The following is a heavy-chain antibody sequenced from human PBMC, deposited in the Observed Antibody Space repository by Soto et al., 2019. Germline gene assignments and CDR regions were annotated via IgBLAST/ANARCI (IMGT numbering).Heavy chain of an antibody. D-gene: IGHD3-9*01. J-gene: IGHJ5*02. CDR3: ARVLRYFDWSHNNWFDP. CDR2: IYYSGST. CDR1: GGSISSGGYY. Sequence: PSETLSLTCTVSGGSISSGGYYWSWIRQHPGKGLEWIGYIYYSGSTYYNPSLKSRVTISVDTSKNQFSLKLSSVTAADTAVYYCARVLRYFDWSHNNWFDPWGQGTLVTVS. V-gene: IGHV4-31*03.